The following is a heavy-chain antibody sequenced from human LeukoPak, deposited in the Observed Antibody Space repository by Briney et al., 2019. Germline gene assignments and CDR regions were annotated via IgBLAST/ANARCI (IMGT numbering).Heavy chain of an antibody. CDR2: IYYSEST. V-gene: IGHV4-39*01. D-gene: IGHD1-1*01. CDR1: GGSFSSSSYY. J-gene: IGHJ4*02. Sequence: SETLSLTCTVSGGSFSSSSYYWGWIRQPPGKGLEWNGSIYYSESTYYNPSLKSRVTTSVDTSKNQFSLKLSCVTAADTAVYYCARHQGPPRDSGTYYFDYWGQGTLVTVSS. CDR3: ARHQGPPRDSGTYYFDY.